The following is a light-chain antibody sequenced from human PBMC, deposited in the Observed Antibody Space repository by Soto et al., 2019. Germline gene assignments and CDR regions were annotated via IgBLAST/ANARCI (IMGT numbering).Light chain of an antibody. CDR3: MQALQTPRT. Sequence: DIVMTQSPLSLPVNPEEPASISSRSTKSLLHSKEYNNLDRSLQKPGQSPQLLVSSGSDRASGVPDRFSGSGSGTDFTLKISRVEAEDIGVYYCMQALQTPRTFAQGTKLEIK. V-gene: IGKV2-28*01. J-gene: IGKJ2*01. CDR1: KSLLHSKEYNN. CDR2: SGS.